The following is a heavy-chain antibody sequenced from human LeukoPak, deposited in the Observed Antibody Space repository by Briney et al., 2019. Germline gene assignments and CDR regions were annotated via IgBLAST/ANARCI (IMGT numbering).Heavy chain of an antibody. CDR1: GFTFSTYA. Sequence: PGGSLRLSCDASGFTFSTYAMSWVRQAPGEGLEWVSGLSGSGGSTWYADSVKGRLTISRDNSKNTVYLHMNSLRAEDTAVYYCAKFEGLCGSANTCYHFDCWGQGTLVTVSS. CDR2: LSGSGGST. CDR3: AKFEGLCGSANTCYHFDC. D-gene: IGHD2-2*01. J-gene: IGHJ4*02. V-gene: IGHV3-23*01.